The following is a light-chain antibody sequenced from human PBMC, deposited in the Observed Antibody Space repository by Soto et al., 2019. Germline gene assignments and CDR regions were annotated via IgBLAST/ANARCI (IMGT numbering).Light chain of an antibody. J-gene: IGKJ5*01. CDR1: QSINNN. CDR3: QQYSQWPIP. CDR2: GIS. V-gene: IGKV3-15*01. Sequence: EIVLTQSPATLSVSPGERATLSCRASQSINNNYLAWYQQKPGQAPRLLIYGISTRATGVQARFSGSGSGTEFTLSISSLQYEVFAVYSCQQYSQWPIPFGKGTRLEIK.